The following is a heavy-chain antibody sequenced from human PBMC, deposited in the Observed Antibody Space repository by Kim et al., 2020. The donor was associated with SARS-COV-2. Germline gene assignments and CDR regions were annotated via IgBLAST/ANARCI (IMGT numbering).Heavy chain of an antibody. D-gene: IGHD6-13*01. CDR1: GFIFSNYW. CDR3: ARDPGTAAAGTVAYTDV. CDR2: IKHDGDEK. Sequence: GGSLRLSCEASGFIFSNYWMAWVRQAPGKGLEWVATIKHDGDEKHYVDSVKGRFTISRDNGKNSLYLQVNSLRVEDTAVYYCARDPGTAAAGTVAYTDVWGKGTTVTVSS. J-gene: IGHJ6*03. V-gene: IGHV3-7*01.